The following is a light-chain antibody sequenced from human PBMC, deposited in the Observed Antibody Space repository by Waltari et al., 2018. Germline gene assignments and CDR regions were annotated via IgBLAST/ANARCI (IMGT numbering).Light chain of an antibody. V-gene: IGKV4-1*01. CDR1: QSVLSSSNNKNY. J-gene: IGKJ2*01. Sequence: DIVMTQSPDSLAVSLGERATINCKSSQSVLSSSNNKNYVGWYQQRPGQPPKLLINWASTPGSGFPDRFSDSWSGTDFTLSISSLQAEDVAVYYCQQCYTFPYTCGQGTKLEI. CDR3: QQCYTFPYT. CDR2: WAS.